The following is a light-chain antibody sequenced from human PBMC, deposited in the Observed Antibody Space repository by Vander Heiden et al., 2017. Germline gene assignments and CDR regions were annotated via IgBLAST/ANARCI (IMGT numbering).Light chain of an antibody. CDR2: TSS. J-gene: IGKJ4*01. Sequence: DIQMTQSPSSVSASVGDRVTITCRASQGISTWLAWYRQKPGKAPKLLIYTSSTLQSGVPSRFSGSGFGTDFTLTISSLQPEYFATYFCQQADSFPLTFGGGTKVEIK. CDR1: QGISTW. V-gene: IGKV1-12*01. CDR3: QQADSFPLT.